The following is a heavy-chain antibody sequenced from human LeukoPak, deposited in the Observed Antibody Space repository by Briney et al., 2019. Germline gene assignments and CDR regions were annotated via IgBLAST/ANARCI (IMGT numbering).Heavy chain of an antibody. J-gene: IGHJ4*02. Sequence: ASVKVSCKASGYTFTGYYMHWVRQAPGQGLEWMGWINPNSGDTNYAQKFQGRVTVTSDTSFSTVYMELSRLRSDDTAVYYCARGRGARCDYWGQGTLVTVSS. CDR3: ARGRGARCDY. V-gene: IGHV1-2*02. D-gene: IGHD3-10*01. CDR1: GYTFTGYY. CDR2: INPNSGDT.